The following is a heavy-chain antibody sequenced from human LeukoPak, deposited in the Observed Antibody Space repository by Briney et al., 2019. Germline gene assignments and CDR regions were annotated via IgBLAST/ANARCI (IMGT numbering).Heavy chain of an antibody. V-gene: IGHV3-48*04. CDR3: AELGITMIGGV. D-gene: IGHD3-10*02. J-gene: IGHJ6*04. Sequence: GGSLRLSCVVSGFTFSPYSMNWVRQAPGKGLEWVAYISGRTSTIYYADSVKGRFTISRDNAKNSLYLQMNSLRAEDTAVYYCAELGITMIGGVWGKGTTVTISS. CDR1: GFTFSPYS. CDR2: ISGRTSTI.